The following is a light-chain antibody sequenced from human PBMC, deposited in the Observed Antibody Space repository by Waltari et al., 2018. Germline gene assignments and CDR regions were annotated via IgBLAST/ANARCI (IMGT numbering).Light chain of an antibody. Sequence: DIQLTQSPSTLSASVGDRVNITCRASQSISSWLAWYQQKPGKAPKLLIYKASSLESGVPSRFSGSGSGTEFTLTISSLQPDDFATYYCQQYNSYSLFTFGPGTKVDIK. V-gene: IGKV1-5*03. CDR2: KAS. CDR1: QSISSW. J-gene: IGKJ3*01. CDR3: QQYNSYSLFT.